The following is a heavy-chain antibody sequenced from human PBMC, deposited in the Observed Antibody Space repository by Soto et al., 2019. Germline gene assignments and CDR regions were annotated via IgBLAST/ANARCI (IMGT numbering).Heavy chain of an antibody. CDR3: AKHLHIVVRFSPLFSFYGLDV. D-gene: IGHD2-21*01. CDR1: GFTFSSYA. Sequence: EVKLLQSGGGLVQPGVSLRLSCVASGFTFSSYAFSWVRQAPGKGLEWVAGIAASDAATFYADSVKGRFTISRDNSNNTLYLEMNSPRVEDTAVYYCAKHLHIVVRFSPLFSFYGLDVWGQGTTVTVSS. V-gene: IGHV3-23*01. CDR2: IAASDAAT. J-gene: IGHJ6*02.